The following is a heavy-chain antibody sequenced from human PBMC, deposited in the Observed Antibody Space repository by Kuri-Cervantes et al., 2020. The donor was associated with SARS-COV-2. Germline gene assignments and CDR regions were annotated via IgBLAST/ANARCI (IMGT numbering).Heavy chain of an antibody. CDR2: IWYDGSNK. J-gene: IGHJ6*02. V-gene: IGHV3-33*01. CDR1: GFTFSSYG. CDR3: ARSHKDIVVVPAARGYYYGMDV. Sequence: LSLTCAASGFTFSSYGMHWVRQAPGKGLGWVAVIWYDGSNKYYADSVKGRFTISRDNSKNTLYLQMNSLRAEDTAVYYCARSHKDIVVVPAARGYYYGMDVWGQGTTVTVSS. D-gene: IGHD2-2*01.